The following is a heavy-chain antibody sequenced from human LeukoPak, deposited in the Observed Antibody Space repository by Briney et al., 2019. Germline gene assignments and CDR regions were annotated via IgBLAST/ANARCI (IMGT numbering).Heavy chain of an antibody. CDR2: ISHDGSHK. CDR1: GFTFSSYG. Sequence: GRSLRLSCAASGFTFSSYGMHWVRQAPGKGLEWVAVISHDGSHKYYADSVKGRFTISRDNSKNTVFLQMNSLRAEDTAVYYCARRVGVGATSARVLDYWGQGTLVTVSS. J-gene: IGHJ4*02. CDR3: ARRVGVGATSARVLDY. V-gene: IGHV3-30*03. D-gene: IGHD1-26*01.